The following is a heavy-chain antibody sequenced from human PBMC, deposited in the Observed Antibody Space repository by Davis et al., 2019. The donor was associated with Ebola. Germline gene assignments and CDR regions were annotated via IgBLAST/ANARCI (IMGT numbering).Heavy chain of an antibody. CDR2: ISSRSSFI. V-gene: IGHV3-21*01. J-gene: IGHJ4*01. Sequence: GESLKISCAASGLSFNTYTMNWVRQAPGKGLEWVSSISSRSSFIYYADSLKGRFPISRDNAKNSLYLQMNSLRVEDTAVYYCAREGSGSYLDYWGHGTLVTVSS. D-gene: IGHD6-19*01. CDR1: GLSFNTYT. CDR3: AREGSGSYLDY.